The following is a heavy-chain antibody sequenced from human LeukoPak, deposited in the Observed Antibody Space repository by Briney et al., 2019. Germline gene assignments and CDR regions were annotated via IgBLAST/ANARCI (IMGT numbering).Heavy chain of an antibody. Sequence: ASVKVSCKASGYTFTGYYIHWVRQAPGQGLEWIGWINPDSGDTKYAQEFQGRVSMTRDRSISTAYMELSRLRSDDTAVYFCARDLEGLERYFDYWGQGTLVTVSS. CDR1: GYTFTGYY. J-gene: IGHJ4*02. V-gene: IGHV1-2*02. CDR3: ARDLEGLERYFDY. CDR2: INPDSGDT. D-gene: IGHD1-1*01.